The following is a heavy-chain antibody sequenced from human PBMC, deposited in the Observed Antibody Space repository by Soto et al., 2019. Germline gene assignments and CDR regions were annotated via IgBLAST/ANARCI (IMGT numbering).Heavy chain of an antibody. Sequence: SVKVSCNASGRTLSSNAFSWVRQAPGQPLEWMGGIMPIFGTTNYAQKFQGTVTITADKSTSTVYMELRSLGPDDTAVYYCARSTTANSGYNLDSAGHAAMDVWGQGSTVTVSS. CDR3: ARSTTANSGYNLDSAGHAAMDV. V-gene: IGHV1-69*06. CDR1: GRTLSSNA. CDR2: IMPIFGTT. D-gene: IGHD2-15*01. J-gene: IGHJ6*02.